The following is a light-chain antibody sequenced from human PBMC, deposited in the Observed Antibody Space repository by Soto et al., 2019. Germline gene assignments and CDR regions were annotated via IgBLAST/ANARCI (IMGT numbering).Light chain of an antibody. CDR3: QQYGRSPLT. CDR1: QSLSSSF. Sequence: IVLTQSPGTLSLSPGERAILSCRASQSLSSSFLAWYQQKPGQAPRLLIYSSSNRATGIPDRFSGGGSGTDFTLTISRLEPADFAVYYCQQYGRSPLTFGGGTKVDI. CDR2: SSS. V-gene: IGKV3-20*01. J-gene: IGKJ4*01.